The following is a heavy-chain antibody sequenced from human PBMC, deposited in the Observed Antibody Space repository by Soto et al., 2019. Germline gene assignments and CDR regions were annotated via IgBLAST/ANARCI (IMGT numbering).Heavy chain of an antibody. CDR2: IRAYNDNT. CDR1: GYTFTSLG. CDR3: ARVRYYDTSGYYRFDY. D-gene: IGHD3-22*01. J-gene: IGHJ4*02. V-gene: IGHV1-18*01. Sequence: GASVKVSCTASGYTFTSLGITWVRQAPGQGHEWVGWIRAYNDNTNYAQKLQGRVTMTTDASTTTAYMELRSLRSDDTAMYYCARVRYYDTSGYYRFDYWGQGTLVTVS.